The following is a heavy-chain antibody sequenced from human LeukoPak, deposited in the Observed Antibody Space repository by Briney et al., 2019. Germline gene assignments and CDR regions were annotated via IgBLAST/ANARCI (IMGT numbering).Heavy chain of an antibody. D-gene: IGHD3-3*01. CDR3: AKNGDFWSGAFDY. V-gene: IGHV3-23*01. Sequence: PGGSLRLSCAASGFTFTNYAMSWVRQAPGKGLEWVSAISGSGGSTYYADSVKGRFTISRDNSKNTLYLQMNSLRAEDTAVYYCAKNGDFWSGAFDYWGQGTLATVSS. J-gene: IGHJ4*02. CDR1: GFTFTNYA. CDR2: ISGSGGST.